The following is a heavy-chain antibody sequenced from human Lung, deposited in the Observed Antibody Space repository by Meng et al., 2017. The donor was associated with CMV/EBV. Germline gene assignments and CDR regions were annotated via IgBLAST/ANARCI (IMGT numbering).Heavy chain of an antibody. Sequence: SETXSLPCTVSGCSLSSYYWSWIRQPPGKGLEWIGYIYYSGSTNYNPSLKSRVTISVDTSKNQFSLKLSSVTAADTAVYYCARDGSLGYVDYWGQGTLVT. CDR3: ARDGSLGYVDY. CDR2: IYYSGST. J-gene: IGHJ4*02. D-gene: IGHD5-12*01. CDR1: GCSLSSYY. V-gene: IGHV4-59*01.